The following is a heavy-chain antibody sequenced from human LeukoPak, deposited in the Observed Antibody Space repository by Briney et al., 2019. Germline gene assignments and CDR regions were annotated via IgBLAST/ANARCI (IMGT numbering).Heavy chain of an antibody. CDR3: ARLGDSSGYYAFDY. V-gene: IGHV4-4*02. Sequence: SETLSLTCTVSGGSISSSNWWSWVRQPPGKGLEWIGEIYHSGSTNYNPSLKSRVTISVDKSKNQFSLKLSSVTAADTAVYYCARLGDSSGYYAFDYWGQGTLVTVSS. CDR1: GGSISSSNW. D-gene: IGHD3-22*01. CDR2: IYHSGST. J-gene: IGHJ4*02.